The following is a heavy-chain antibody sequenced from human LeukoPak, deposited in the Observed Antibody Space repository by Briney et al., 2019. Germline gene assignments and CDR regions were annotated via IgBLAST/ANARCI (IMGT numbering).Heavy chain of an antibody. CDR2: IYYSGST. J-gene: IGHJ4*02. V-gene: IGHV4-39*01. CDR1: GGSISSSSYY. Sequence: TPSETLSLTCTVSGGSISSSSYYWGWIRQPPGKGLEWIGSIYYSGSTYYNPSLKSRVTISVDTSKNQFSLKLSSVTAADTAVYYCATSASSGYYDYWGQGTLVTVSS. CDR3: ATSASSGYYDY. D-gene: IGHD3-22*01.